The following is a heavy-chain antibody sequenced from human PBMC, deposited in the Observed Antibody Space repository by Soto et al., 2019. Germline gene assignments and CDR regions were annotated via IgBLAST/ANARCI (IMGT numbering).Heavy chain of an antibody. V-gene: IGHV4-34*01. Sequence: SETLSLTCAVYGGSFSGYYWSWIRQPPGKGLEWIGEINHSGSTNYNPSLKSRVTISVDTSKNQFSLKLSSVTAADTAVYYCARDLRWLRSYFDYWGQGTLVTVSS. CDR3: ARDLRWLRSYFDY. D-gene: IGHD5-12*01. CDR1: GGSFSGYY. J-gene: IGHJ4*02. CDR2: INHSGST.